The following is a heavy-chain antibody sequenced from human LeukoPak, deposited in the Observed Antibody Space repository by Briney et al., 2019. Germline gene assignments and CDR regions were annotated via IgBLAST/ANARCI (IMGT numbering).Heavy chain of an antibody. CDR3: AKGRVGATMVTVDY. V-gene: IGHV3-30*18. J-gene: IGHJ4*02. CDR2: ISYDGSNK. D-gene: IGHD1-26*01. Sequence: PGRSLRLSCAASGFTFSSYGMHWVRQAPGKGLEWVTVISYDGSNKYYADSVKGRFTISRDNSKSTLYLQMNSLRAEDTAVYYCAKGRVGATMVTVDYWGQGTLVTVSS. CDR1: GFTFSSYG.